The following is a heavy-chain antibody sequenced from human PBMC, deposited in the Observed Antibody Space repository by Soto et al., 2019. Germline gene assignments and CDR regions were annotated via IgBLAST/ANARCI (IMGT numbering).Heavy chain of an antibody. Sequence: SETLSLTCTVSGGSISSSSYYWGWIRQPPGNGLEWIGSIYYSGSTYYNPSLKRRVTISGDKSKNQFTLKLRSVTAADTALYYCAGRSTMIVVVITPDFDYWGEGTLVTVSS. CDR1: GGSISSSSYY. CDR2: IYYSGST. CDR3: AGRSTMIVVVITPDFDY. V-gene: IGHV4-39*01. J-gene: IGHJ4*02. D-gene: IGHD3-22*01.